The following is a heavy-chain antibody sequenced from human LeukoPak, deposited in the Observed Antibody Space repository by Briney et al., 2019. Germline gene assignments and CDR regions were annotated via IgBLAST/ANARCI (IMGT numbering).Heavy chain of an antibody. CDR1: GGSISSGSNF. CDR3: ARRGGGNYFDY. V-gene: IGHV4-39*01. D-gene: IGHD2-15*01. Sequence: SETLPLTCTVSGGSISSGSNFWGWIRQPPGKGPEWIGSISYSGSSYYNPSLKSRVTISVDTSKNQFSLKLSSVTAADTAVYSCARRGGGNYFDYWGQGTLVTVSS. CDR2: ISYSGSS. J-gene: IGHJ4*02.